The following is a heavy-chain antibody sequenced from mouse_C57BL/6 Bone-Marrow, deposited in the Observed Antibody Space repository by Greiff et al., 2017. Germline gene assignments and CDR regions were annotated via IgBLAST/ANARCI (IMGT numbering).Heavy chain of an antibody. J-gene: IGHJ3*01. D-gene: IGHD2-2*01. CDR3: AMGWLRRNCAY. CDR2: IHPSDSDT. Sequence: QVQLKQSGAELVKPGASVKVSCKASGYTFTSYWMPWVKQRPGQGLAWLGRIHPSDSDTNYNHKFKGKATLTVAKSTRTAYMQLSSLTSEDMAVYYCAMGWLRRNCAYWGQGTLVTVSA. V-gene: IGHV1-74*01. CDR1: GYTFTSYW.